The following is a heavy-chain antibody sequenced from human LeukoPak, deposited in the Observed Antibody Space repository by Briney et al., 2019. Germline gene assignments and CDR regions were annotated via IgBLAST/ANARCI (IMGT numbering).Heavy chain of an antibody. V-gene: IGHV3-30-3*01. Sequence: GGSLRLSCAASGLTFSSYAMHWVRQAPGKGLEWVAVISYDGSNKYYADSVKGRFTISRDNSKNTLYLQVNSLRAEDTAVYYCAREIFLEWLTCFDYWGQGTLVTVSS. CDR1: GLTFSSYA. D-gene: IGHD3-3*01. CDR2: ISYDGSNK. CDR3: AREIFLEWLTCFDY. J-gene: IGHJ4*02.